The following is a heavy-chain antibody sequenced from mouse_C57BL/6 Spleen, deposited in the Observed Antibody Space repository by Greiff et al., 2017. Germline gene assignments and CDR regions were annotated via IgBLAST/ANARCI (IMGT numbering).Heavy chain of an antibody. J-gene: IGHJ2*01. V-gene: IGHV1-26*01. CDR2: INPNNGGT. CDR1: GYTFTDYY. CDR3: ASWGDYFDY. Sequence: EVQLQQSGPELVKPGASVKISCKASGYTFTDYYMNWVKQSHGKSLEWIGDINPNNGGTSYNQKFKGKATLTVDKSSSTAYMELRSLTSEDSAVYYCASWGDYFDYWGQGTTLTVSS. D-gene: IGHD4-1*01.